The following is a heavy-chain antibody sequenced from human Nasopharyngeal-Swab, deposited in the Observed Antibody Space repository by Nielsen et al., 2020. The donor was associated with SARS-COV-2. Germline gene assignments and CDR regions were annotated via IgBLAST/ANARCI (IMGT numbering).Heavy chain of an antibody. CDR2: INPRGCSP. CDR3: ARGHSRIIVVVPWRKGYFDY. CDR1: GYTFTSYY. Sequence: ASVKVSCKASGYTFTSYYMPWVRQAPGQGLEWMGLINPRGCSPSYAQKFQGRVTMTRDTSTSTVYMELSSLRSEDTAVYYCARGHSRIIVVVPWRKGYFDYWGQGTLVTVSS. D-gene: IGHD2-2*01. V-gene: IGHV1-46*01. J-gene: IGHJ4*02.